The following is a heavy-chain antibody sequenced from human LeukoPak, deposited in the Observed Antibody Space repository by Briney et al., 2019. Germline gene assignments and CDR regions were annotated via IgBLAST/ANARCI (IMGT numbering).Heavy chain of an antibody. CDR3: ARLLRFFGTGYYYGMDV. V-gene: IGHV4-34*01. Sequence: NPSETLSLTCAVYGGSFSGYYWSWIRQPPGKGLEWIGEINHSGSTNYNPSLKSRLTISVDTPKNQFSLKLSSVTAADTAVYYCARLLRFFGTGYYYGMDVWGQGTTVTVSS. CDR1: GGSFSGYY. D-gene: IGHD3-3*01. CDR2: INHSGST. J-gene: IGHJ6*02.